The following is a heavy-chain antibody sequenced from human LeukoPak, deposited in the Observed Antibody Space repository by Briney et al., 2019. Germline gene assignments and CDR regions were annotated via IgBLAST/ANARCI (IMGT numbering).Heavy chain of an antibody. V-gene: IGHV3-23*01. J-gene: IGHJ6*02. CDR1: GFTFSSYA. Sequence: GSLRLSCAASGFTFSSYAMSWVRQAPGKGLEWVSAISGSGGSTYYADSVKGRFTISRDNSKNTLYLQMNSLRAEDTAVYYCAKDLGLRYFDGYYGMDVWGQGTTVTVSS. CDR2: ISGSGGST. D-gene: IGHD3-9*01. CDR3: AKDLGLRYFDGYYGMDV.